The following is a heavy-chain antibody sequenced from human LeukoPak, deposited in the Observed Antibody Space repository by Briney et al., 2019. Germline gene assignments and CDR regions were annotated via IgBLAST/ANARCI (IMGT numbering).Heavy chain of an antibody. CDR3: ARGGDSSGYLTHYYYGMDV. Sequence: SETLSLTCIVSGGSIRNYYWNWIRQSPGKGLEWIRFIHYSGSTYYRPTLKSRVTMSVDTSKNQFSLNLTSVTAAYTAVYYCARGGDSSGYLTHYYYGMDVWGPGTTVTVSS. D-gene: IGHD5-18*01. J-gene: IGHJ6*02. CDR2: IHYSGST. CDR1: GGSIRNYY. V-gene: IGHV4-59*01.